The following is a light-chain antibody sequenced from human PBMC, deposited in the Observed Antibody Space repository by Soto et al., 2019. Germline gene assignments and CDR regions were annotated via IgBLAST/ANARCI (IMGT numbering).Light chain of an antibody. J-gene: IGLJ1*01. Sequence: QSALPQPASVSGSPGQSITISCTGTSSDVGGYNYVSWYQQHPGKAPKLMIYDVSNRPSGVSNRFSGSKSGNTASLTISGLQAEDEADYYCSPYTSSSTLPYVFGTGTKVTVL. CDR2: DVS. CDR1: SSDVGGYNY. CDR3: SPYTSSSTLPYV. V-gene: IGLV2-14*01.